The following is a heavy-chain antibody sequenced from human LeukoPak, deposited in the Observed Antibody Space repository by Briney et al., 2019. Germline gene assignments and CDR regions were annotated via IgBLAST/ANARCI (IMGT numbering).Heavy chain of an antibody. Sequence: PSETLSLTCAVYGGSFSGYYWSWIRQPPGKGLEWIGEINHSGSTNYNPSLKSRVTISVDTSKNQFSLKLSSVTAADTAVYYCARAPPRRGYCSGGSCYPFDYWGQGTLVTVSS. CDR3: ARAPPRRGYCSGGSCYPFDY. D-gene: IGHD2-15*01. CDR2: INHSGST. CDR1: GGSFSGYY. J-gene: IGHJ4*02. V-gene: IGHV4-34*01.